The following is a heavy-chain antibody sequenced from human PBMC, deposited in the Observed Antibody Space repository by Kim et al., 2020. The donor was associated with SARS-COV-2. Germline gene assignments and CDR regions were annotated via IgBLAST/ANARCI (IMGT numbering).Heavy chain of an antibody. V-gene: IGHV4-31*03. Sequence: SETLSLTCTVSGGSISSGGYYWSWIRQHPGKGLEWIGYIYYSGSTYYNPSLKSRVTISVDTSKNQFSLKLSSVTAADTAVYYCARAAAAIRYFQHWGQGTLVTVSS. D-gene: IGHD2-2*02. CDR2: IYYSGST. CDR3: ARAAAAIRYFQH. J-gene: IGHJ1*01. CDR1: GGSISSGGYY.